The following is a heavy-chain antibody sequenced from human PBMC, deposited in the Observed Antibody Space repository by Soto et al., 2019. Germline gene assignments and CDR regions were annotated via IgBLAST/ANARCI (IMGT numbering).Heavy chain of an antibody. CDR2: INPHTGDT. CDR1: GYPLTDFY. V-gene: IGHV1-2*02. D-gene: IGHD6-25*01. J-gene: IGHJ2*01. CDR3: GGEGGAAPGARREWYLDL. Sequence: QVQLVQSGAEVKKPGASVTVSCKTSGYPLTDFYIHWVRQAPGQGLEWMAWINPHTGDTNTALKLQGRVTMTRDTSINTAFMELTRLSSDETAVYYCGGEGGAAPGARREWYLDLWGRGPLVSVSS.